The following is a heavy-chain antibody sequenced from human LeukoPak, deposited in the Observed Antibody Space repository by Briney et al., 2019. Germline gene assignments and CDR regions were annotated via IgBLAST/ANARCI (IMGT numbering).Heavy chain of an antibody. CDR1: GITFSTYW. CDR2: INSEVSTI. CDR3: ARISSDSISYYDH. D-gene: IGHD3-22*01. J-gene: IGHJ4*02. V-gene: IGHV3-74*01. Sequence: QSGGSLRLSCAGSGITFSTYWMHWVRQAPGKGLVWVSRINSEVSTISYADSVKGRFTISRDNAKNTLFLQMNSLRAEDTAVYYCARISSDSISYYDHWGQGTLVTVSS.